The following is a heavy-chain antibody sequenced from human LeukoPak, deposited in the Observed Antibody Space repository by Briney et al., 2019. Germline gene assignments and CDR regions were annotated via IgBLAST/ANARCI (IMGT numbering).Heavy chain of an antibody. CDR2: IIPIFGTA. J-gene: IGHJ4*02. D-gene: IGHD5-12*01. V-gene: IGHV1-69*13. Sequence: ASVNVSCKASEGTLSSYAISWVRQAPGKGLEWIEGIIPIFGTANYAQKFQGTVTITADESTSTAYMELSSLRSEDTAVYYCAREVAMIDPPVLDYWGQGTLVTVSS. CDR1: EGTLSSYA. CDR3: AREVAMIDPPVLDY.